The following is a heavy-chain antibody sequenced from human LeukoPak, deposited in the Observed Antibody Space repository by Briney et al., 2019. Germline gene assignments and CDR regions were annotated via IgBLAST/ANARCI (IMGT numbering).Heavy chain of an antibody. J-gene: IGHJ4*02. Sequence: GGSLRLSCAASGFTFSNYTMHWVRQAPGKGLEWVAIISYDGGNQYYADSVKGRFTISRDDSKNTLSLQMNSLRAEDTAVYYCAREDMLDYWGQGTLVTVSS. D-gene: IGHD2-15*01. CDR1: GFTFSNYT. V-gene: IGHV3-30-3*01. CDR2: ISYDGGNQ. CDR3: AREDMLDY.